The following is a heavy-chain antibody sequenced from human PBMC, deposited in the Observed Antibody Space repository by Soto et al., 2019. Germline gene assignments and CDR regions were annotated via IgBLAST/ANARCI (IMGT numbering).Heavy chain of an antibody. J-gene: IGHJ5*02. CDR2: IYFTGST. CDR3: ARDPDNWFDP. CDR1: GGSISSYY. Sequence: KPSETLSLTCTVSGGSISSYYWSWIRQPPGKGLEWIGYIYFTGSTKYNPSLRSRVTISVDTSKNQFSLKLSSVTAADTAVYYCARDPDNWFDPWGQGTLVTVS. V-gene: IGHV4-59*01.